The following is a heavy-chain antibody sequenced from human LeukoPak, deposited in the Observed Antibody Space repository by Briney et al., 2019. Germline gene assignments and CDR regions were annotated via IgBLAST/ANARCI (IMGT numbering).Heavy chain of an antibody. D-gene: IGHD5-24*01. CDR1: GFTFRTYA. J-gene: IGHJ4*02. CDR3: ARDGWGWAQYDY. V-gene: IGHV3-23*01. Sequence: GGSLRLSCTVSGFTFRTYAMGWVGPAPGQGRVGVAGITNDGGARNYADSVKGRFTIYRDDSKSTVDLQMNSLRVEDTALYYCARDGWGWAQYDYWGQGSLVTVSS. CDR2: ITNDGGAR.